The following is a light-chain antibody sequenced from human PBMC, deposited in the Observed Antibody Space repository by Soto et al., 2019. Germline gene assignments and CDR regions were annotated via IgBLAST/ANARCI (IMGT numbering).Light chain of an antibody. CDR1: QGISSY. CDR3: QQLNSSPIT. CDR2: AAS. V-gene: IGKV1-9*01. Sequence: DIQLTQSPSFLSASVGDRVTITCRASQGISSYLAWYQQKPGKAPKLLIYAASTLQSGVPSRFSGSGSGTEFTLTISSLQTEDFATYYCQQLNSSPITFGQGTRLDIK. J-gene: IGKJ5*01.